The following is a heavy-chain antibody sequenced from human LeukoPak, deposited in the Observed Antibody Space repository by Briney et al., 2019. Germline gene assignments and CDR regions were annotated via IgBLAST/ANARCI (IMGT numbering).Heavy chain of an antibody. CDR2: ISAYNGNT. Sequence: ASVKVSCRASGYTFTSYGISWVRQAPGQGLEWMGRISAYNGNTNYAQKLQGRVTMTTDTSTSTAYMELRSLRSDDTAVYYCARRITMVRGVNYYYGMDVWGKGTTVTVSS. CDR3: ARRITMVRGVNYYYGMDV. V-gene: IGHV1-18*04. D-gene: IGHD3-10*01. J-gene: IGHJ6*04. CDR1: GYTFTSYG.